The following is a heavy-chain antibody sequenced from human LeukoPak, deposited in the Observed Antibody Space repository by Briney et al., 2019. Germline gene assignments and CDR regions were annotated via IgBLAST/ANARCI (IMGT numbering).Heavy chain of an antibody. CDR1: GGSMTDGDYY. Sequence: KPLETLSLTCSVSGGSMTDGDYYWGWVRQSPGTGLQWIATSYQGASLKSRVTISLDTSKNQFSLRLTSVTAADTAVYYCARIYGLYQEAMDVWGPGITVTVSS. D-gene: IGHD3-16*02. J-gene: IGHJ6*02. CDR2: S. V-gene: IGHV4-39*07. CDR3: ARIYGLYQEAMDV.